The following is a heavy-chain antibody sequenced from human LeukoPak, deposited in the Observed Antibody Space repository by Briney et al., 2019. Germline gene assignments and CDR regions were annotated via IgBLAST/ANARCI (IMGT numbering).Heavy chain of an antibody. J-gene: IGHJ4*02. D-gene: IGHD2-15*01. Sequence: PGGSLRFSCAASGFTFSNYGMHWVRQAPGKGLKWVAFIQYDGSNKDYEDSVKGRFTISRDNSRNTLYVQMNSLRAEDTAVYYCAKDSHSYCTGASCYSHGRGFDYWGQGILVTVSS. CDR3: AKDSHSYCTGASCYSHGRGFDY. V-gene: IGHV3-30*02. CDR1: GFTFSNYG. CDR2: IQYDGSNK.